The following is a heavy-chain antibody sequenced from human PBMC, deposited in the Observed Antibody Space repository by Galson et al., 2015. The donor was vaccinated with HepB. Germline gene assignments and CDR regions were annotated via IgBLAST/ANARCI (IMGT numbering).Heavy chain of an antibody. Sequence: SLRLSCAASGLTFSRSWMNWVRQAPGTGLEWVANIKQDEREKYYVDSVKGRFSIYRDNDKNSLFLQMNSLRAEDTAVYYCARDHPYDFWSGRLDVWGKGTTVTVSS. CDR3: ARDHPYDFWSGRLDV. J-gene: IGHJ6*04. D-gene: IGHD3-3*01. V-gene: IGHV3-7*03. CDR2: IKQDEREK. CDR1: GLTFSRSW.